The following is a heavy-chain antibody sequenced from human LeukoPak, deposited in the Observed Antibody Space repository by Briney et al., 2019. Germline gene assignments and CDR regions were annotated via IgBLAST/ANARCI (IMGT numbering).Heavy chain of an antibody. V-gene: IGHV3-30-3*01. CDR1: GFTFSNHG. CDR3: ARDAGYCSSTRYPCVAMDA. J-gene: IGHJ6*02. CDR2: TSYDGSSN. Sequence: GGALRLSCAASGFTFSNHGIHWVRQAPGKGLEGVAVTSYDGSSNYYADSVKGRFTISRDNSKNTLYLPMNSVRVEDTAMYYCARDAGYCSSTRYPCVAMDAWGQGTTVTVSS. D-gene: IGHD2-2*01.